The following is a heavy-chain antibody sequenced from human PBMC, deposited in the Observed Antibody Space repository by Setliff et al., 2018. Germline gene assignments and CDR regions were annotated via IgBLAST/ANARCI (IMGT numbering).Heavy chain of an antibody. CDR2: IYTSGST. V-gene: IGHV4-4*07. D-gene: IGHD3-10*01. J-gene: IGHJ4*02. Sequence: PSETLSLTCTVSGGSISSYYWSWIRQPAGKGLEWIGRIYTSGSTNYNPSLKSRVTMSVDTSKNQFSLELSSVTAADTAVYYCAREQKGGYYGSGRHVDYWGQGTLVTVSS. CDR3: AREQKGGYYGSGRHVDY. CDR1: GGSISSYY.